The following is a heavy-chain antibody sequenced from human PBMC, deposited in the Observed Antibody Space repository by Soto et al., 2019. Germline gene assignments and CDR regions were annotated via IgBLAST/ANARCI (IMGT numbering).Heavy chain of an antibody. Sequence: ASVKVSCKASGYPFDMYGINWVRQAPGQRLEWMGWISAYNGQTDYAQNFQGRVTMATDTSTNTAYMELRNLRSDDTAVYYCARDPNEFWRYYFFEPWGPGTLVTVS. V-gene: IGHV1-18*01. D-gene: IGHD3-3*01. CDR2: ISAYNGQT. CDR3: ARDPNEFWRYYFFEP. J-gene: IGHJ5*02. CDR1: GYPFDMYG.